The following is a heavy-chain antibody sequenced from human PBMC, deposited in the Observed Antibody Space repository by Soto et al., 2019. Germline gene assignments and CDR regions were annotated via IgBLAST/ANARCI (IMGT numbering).Heavy chain of an antibody. D-gene: IGHD4-17*01. V-gene: IGHV4-39*01. Sequence: ETLSLTCTVSGGSISSSSFYWGWIRQPPGKGLEWIGSIYYSGSTYYNPSLKSRVSISVDTSKNQFSLKLSSVTAADTAVYYCARHGDYGGNSITNYYYGMDVWGQGTTVTAP. CDR3: ARHGDYGGNSITNYYYGMDV. CDR2: IYYSGST. J-gene: IGHJ6*02. CDR1: GGSISSSSFY.